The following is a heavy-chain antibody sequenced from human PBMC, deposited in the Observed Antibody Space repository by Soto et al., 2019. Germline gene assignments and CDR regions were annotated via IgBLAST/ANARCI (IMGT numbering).Heavy chain of an antibody. CDR3: ARFDIVVVPAAQPGGMDV. CDR1: GGSISSGGYY. D-gene: IGHD2-2*01. V-gene: IGHV4-31*03. J-gene: IGHJ6*02. Sequence: SETLSLTCTVSGGSISSGGYYWSWIRQHPGKGLEWIGYIYYSGSTYYNPSLKSRVTISVDTSKNQFSLKLSSVTAADTAVHYCARFDIVVVPAAQPGGMDVWGQGTTVTVSS. CDR2: IYYSGST.